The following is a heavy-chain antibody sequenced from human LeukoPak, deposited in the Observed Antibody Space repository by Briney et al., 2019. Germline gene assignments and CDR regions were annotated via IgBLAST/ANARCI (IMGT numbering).Heavy chain of an antibody. CDR1: GDSINSNTLY. D-gene: IGHD7-27*01. J-gene: IGHJ4*02. CDR3: VKGNWGSDFDH. CDR2: IFFGGAT. V-gene: IGHV4-61*02. Sequence: SETLSLTCTISGDSINSNTLYWGWLRQPAGKGLEWIGRIFFGGATEYSPSLKSRVVISLDASNNQFSLKLSSVTAADTAVYYCVKGNWGSDFDHWGQGTLVTVSS.